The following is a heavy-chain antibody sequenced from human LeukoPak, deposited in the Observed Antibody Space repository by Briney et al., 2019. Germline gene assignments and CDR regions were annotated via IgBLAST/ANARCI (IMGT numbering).Heavy chain of an antibody. CDR1: GVTFSSDG. CDR3: ARAGNYYDSSGYYFFYY. CDR2: IWYDGSNK. D-gene: IGHD3-22*01. Sequence: GRSVRLSCAASGVTFSSDGMHWVRQAPGKGLEWVVVIWYDGSNKYYADSVKGRFTISRDNSKNTLYLQMNSLRAEDTAVYYCARAGNYYDSSGYYFFYYWGQGTLVTVSS. V-gene: IGHV3-33*01. J-gene: IGHJ4*02.